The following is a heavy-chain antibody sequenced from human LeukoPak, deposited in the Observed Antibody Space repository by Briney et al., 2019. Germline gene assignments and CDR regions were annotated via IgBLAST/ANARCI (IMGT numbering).Heavy chain of an antibody. CDR2: IYSGGST. CDR1: GFTVSSNY. V-gene: IGHV3-66*01. D-gene: IGHD6-19*01. J-gene: IGHJ4*02. CDR3: ASIMYSSHFDY. Sequence: SGGSLRLSCAASGFTVSSNYMSWVRQALGKGLEWVSVIYSGGSTYYADSVKGRFTISRVNSKNTLYLQMNSLRAEDTAVYYCASIMYSSHFDYWGQGTLVTVSS.